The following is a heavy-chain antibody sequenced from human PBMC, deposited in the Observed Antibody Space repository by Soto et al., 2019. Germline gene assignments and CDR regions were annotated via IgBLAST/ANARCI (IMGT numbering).Heavy chain of an antibody. J-gene: IGHJ6*02. CDR1: GYTFSSYA. V-gene: IGHV3-30*18. D-gene: IGHD3-22*01. CDR2: ISYDGGNK. CDR3: AKDLVVFVTSYSGLDV. Sequence: QVQLVDSWGGVVQPGRSLRLSCSASGYTFSSYAMHWVRQAPGKGLEWVAAISYDGGNKYYADSLMGRFTISRDKSKTTLYLQMNSLRSKDTAVYYCAKDLVVFVTSYSGLDVWGPGTTDTVSS.